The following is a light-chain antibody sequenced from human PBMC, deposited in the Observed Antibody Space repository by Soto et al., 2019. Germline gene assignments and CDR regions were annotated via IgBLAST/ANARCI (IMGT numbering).Light chain of an antibody. CDR3: QQYDNLST. Sequence: DIQMTQSPSSLSASVGDRVTITCQASQALSNYLNWYQQKPGKAPKLLIYDASNLETGVPSRFSGSGSGTDFTFTISSLQPEDIATYYCQQYDNLSTFGQGTKVEIK. CDR2: DAS. CDR1: QALSNY. J-gene: IGKJ1*01. V-gene: IGKV1-33*01.